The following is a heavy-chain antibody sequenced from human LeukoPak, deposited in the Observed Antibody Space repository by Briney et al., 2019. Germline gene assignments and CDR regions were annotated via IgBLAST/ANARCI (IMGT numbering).Heavy chain of an antibody. Sequence: GSLRLSCAASGFTFSSYAMSWVRQAPGKGLEWVSAISGSGGSTYYADSVKGRFTISRDNSKNTLYLQMNSLRAEDTAVYYCVRDVVVATVQGRWFDPWGQGTLVTVSS. CDR1: GFTFSSYA. CDR3: VRDVVVATVQGRWFDP. V-gene: IGHV3-23*01. CDR2: ISGSGGST. D-gene: IGHD2-2*01. J-gene: IGHJ5*02.